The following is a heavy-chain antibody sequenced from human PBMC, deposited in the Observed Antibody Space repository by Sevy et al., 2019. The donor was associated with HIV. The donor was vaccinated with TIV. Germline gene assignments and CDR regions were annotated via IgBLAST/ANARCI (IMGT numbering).Heavy chain of an antibody. CDR2: ISFDGRNK. CDR1: GFTFADHA. J-gene: IGHJ4*02. V-gene: IGHV3-30*04. Sequence: GGSLRLSCAASGFTFADHAFHWVRQAPGKGLEWVAIISFDGRNKRLAESVKGRFTISRDDSKNTVYLQMTSLRPEDTAVYYCARDHCTDGGCFRSGYFDYWGQGTLVTVSS. D-gene: IGHD2-8*01. CDR3: ARDHCTDGGCFRSGYFDY.